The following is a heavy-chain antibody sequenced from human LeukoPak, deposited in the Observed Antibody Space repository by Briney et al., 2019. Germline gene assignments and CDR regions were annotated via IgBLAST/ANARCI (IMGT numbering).Heavy chain of an antibody. CDR3: ARGGYSGYDRDAFDI. Sequence: PGGSLILSCAASGFTVSSNYMSWVRQAPGKGLEWVSVIYSDDSTYYADSVKGRFTISRHNSKNTLYLQMNSLRAEDTAVYYCARGGYSGYDRDAFDIWGQGTMVTVSS. J-gene: IGHJ3*02. CDR1: GFTVSSNY. CDR2: IYSDDST. V-gene: IGHV3-53*04. D-gene: IGHD5-12*01.